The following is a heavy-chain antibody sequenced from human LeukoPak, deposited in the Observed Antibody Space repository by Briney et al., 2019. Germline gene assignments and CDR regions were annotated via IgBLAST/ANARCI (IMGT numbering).Heavy chain of an antibody. CDR1: GGTFSSYA. D-gene: IGHD2-15*01. V-gene: IGHV1-69*01. J-gene: IGHJ6*03. CDR3: ARAGGGSYHYYYYYYMDV. CDR2: IIPIFGTA. Sequence: SVKVSCKASGGTFSSYAISWVRQAPGQGLERMGGIIPIFGTANYAQKFQGRVTITADESTSTAYMELSSLRSEDTAVYYCARAGGGSYHYYYYYYMDVWGKGTTVTVSS.